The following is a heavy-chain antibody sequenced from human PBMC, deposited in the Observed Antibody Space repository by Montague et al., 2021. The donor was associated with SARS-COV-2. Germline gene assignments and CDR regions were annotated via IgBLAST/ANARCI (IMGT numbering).Heavy chain of an antibody. CDR2: IYYSGST. D-gene: IGHD3-3*01. CDR3: ARKASRGITIFGVVTASYYFDY. J-gene: IGHJ4*02. Sequence: SETLSLTCTVSGGSISSSSYYWGWIRQPPGKGLEWIGSIYYSGSTYYNPSLKSRVTISVDTSKNQFSLKLSSVTAADPAVYYCARKASRGITIFGVVTASYYFDYWGQGTLVTVSS. CDR1: GGSISSSSYY. V-gene: IGHV4-39*01.